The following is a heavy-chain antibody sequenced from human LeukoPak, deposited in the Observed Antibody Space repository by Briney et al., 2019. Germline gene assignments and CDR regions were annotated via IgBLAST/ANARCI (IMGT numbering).Heavy chain of an antibody. CDR2: IYYSGST. Sequence: SETLSLTCTVSGGSISSYYWSWIRQPPGKGLEWIGYIYYSGSTNYNPSLKSRVTISVDTSKNQFSLKLSSVTAADTAVYYCASSIYDYVWGSYLGPFDYWGQGTLVTVSS. CDR1: GGSISSYY. J-gene: IGHJ4*02. V-gene: IGHV4-59*01. D-gene: IGHD3-16*02. CDR3: ASSIYDYVWGSYLGPFDY.